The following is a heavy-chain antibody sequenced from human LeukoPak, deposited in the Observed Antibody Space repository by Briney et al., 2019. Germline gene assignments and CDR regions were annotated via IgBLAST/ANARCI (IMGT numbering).Heavy chain of an antibody. CDR3: ATSILTFRYFDL. D-gene: IGHD2/OR15-2a*01. V-gene: IGHV1-69*01. CDR2: IIPKFGTT. J-gene: IGHJ2*01. Sequence: PVKVPFKGPGSNLSGLALQWGGQAPGQGPEWMGEIIPKFGTTKYARTLQDRVAITVDESTTTVYMELSSLTSGDTAMYYCATSILTFRYFDLWGRGTLVTVSS. CDR1: GSNLSGLA.